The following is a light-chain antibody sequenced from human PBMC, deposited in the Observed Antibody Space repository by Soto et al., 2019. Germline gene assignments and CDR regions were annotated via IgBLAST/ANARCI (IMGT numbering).Light chain of an antibody. CDR1: QPIRTW. V-gene: IGKV1D-16*01. J-gene: IGKJ4*01. CDR3: QQYQTHPLT. CDR2: AAS. Sequence: DIQMTQSPSSLSASVGDRVTITCRASQPIRTWVAWYQQKPDQAPKTLISAASTLESGVPSRFSGSGSGTDVTLTICSLQPEDFATYYCQQYQTHPLTFGGGTMGDIK.